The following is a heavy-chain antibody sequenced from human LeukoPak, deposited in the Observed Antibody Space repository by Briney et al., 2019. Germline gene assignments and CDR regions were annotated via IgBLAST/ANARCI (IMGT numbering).Heavy chain of an antibody. Sequence: SVNVSCKASGGTFSSYAISWVRQAPGQGLEWMGRIIPIFGTANYAQKFQGRVTITADKSTSTAYMELSSLRSEDTAVYYCARDLGLVRTGYFDYWGQGTLVTVSS. CDR1: GGTFSSYA. CDR2: IIPIFGTA. V-gene: IGHV1-69*06. CDR3: ARDLGLVRTGYFDY. J-gene: IGHJ4*02. D-gene: IGHD6-19*01.